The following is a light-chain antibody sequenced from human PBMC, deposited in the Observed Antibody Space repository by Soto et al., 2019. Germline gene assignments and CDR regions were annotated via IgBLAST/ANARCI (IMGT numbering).Light chain of an antibody. Sequence: DIQMTQSPSTLSASVGDGVTITCRASQSISTWLAWYQQKPGKAPKLLIYKASRLEGGVPSRFSGSGSGTDFNITIISLQPDDFATYYCQQYNSYPLTFGGGTTVEIK. J-gene: IGKJ4*01. V-gene: IGKV1-5*03. CDR1: QSISTW. CDR3: QQYNSYPLT. CDR2: KAS.